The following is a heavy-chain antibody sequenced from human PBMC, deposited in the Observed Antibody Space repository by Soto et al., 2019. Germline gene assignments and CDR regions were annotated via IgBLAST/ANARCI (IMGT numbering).Heavy chain of an antibody. D-gene: IGHD7-27*01. Sequence: ASVKVSCKVSGYTLTELSMHWVRQAPGKGLEWMGGFDPEDGETIYAQKFQGRVTMTEDTSTDTAYTELSSLRSEDTAVYYCATAAYWGYYYGMDVWGQGTTVTVSS. CDR3: ATAAYWGYYYGMDV. V-gene: IGHV1-24*01. CDR1: GYTLTELS. J-gene: IGHJ6*02. CDR2: FDPEDGET.